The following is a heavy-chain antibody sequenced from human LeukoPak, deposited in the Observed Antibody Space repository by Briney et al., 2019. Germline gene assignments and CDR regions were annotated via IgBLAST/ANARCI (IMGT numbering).Heavy chain of an antibody. CDR3: ARSTSRMGLFDP. Sequence: SETLSLTCTVSGGSISSYYWSWIRQPPGKGLEWIGYIYYSGSTNYNPSPKSRVTISVDTSKNQFSLKLSSVTAADTAVYYCARSTSRMGLFDPWGQGTLVTVSS. CDR2: IYYSGST. V-gene: IGHV4-59*01. CDR1: GGSISSYY. D-gene: IGHD2-8*01. J-gene: IGHJ5*02.